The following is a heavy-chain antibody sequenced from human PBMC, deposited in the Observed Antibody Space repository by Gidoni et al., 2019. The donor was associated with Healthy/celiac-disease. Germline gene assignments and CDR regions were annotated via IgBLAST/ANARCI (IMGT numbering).Heavy chain of an antibody. Sequence: QVQLQQWGAGLLKPSETLSLTCAVYGGSFSGYYWSWIRQPPGKGLEWIGEINHSGSTNYNPSLKSRVTISVDTSKNQFSLKLSSVTAADTAVYYCARGRKITFGGVIVIPRGFDYWGQGTLVTVSS. CDR2: INHSGST. J-gene: IGHJ4*02. CDR1: GGSFSGYY. D-gene: IGHD3-16*02. CDR3: ARGRKITFGGVIVIPRGFDY. V-gene: IGHV4-34*01.